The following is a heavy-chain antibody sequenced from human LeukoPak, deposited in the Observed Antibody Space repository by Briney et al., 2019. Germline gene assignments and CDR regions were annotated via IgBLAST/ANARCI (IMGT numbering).Heavy chain of an antibody. CDR2: INHSGST. J-gene: IGHJ4*02. CDR3: ARDLDGGNLFDY. D-gene: IGHD4-23*01. V-gene: IGHV4-34*01. Sequence: PSETLSLTCAVYGGSFSGYYWSWIRQPPGKGLEWIGEINHSGSTNYNPSLKSRVTISVDTSKKQFSLKLSSVTAADTAVYYCARDLDGGNLFDYWGQGTLVTVSS. CDR1: GGSFSGYY.